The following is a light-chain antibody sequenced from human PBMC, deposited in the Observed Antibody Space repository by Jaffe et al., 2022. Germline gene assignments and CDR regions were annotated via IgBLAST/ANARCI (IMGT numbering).Light chain of an antibody. CDR1: ALPKQY. Sequence: SYELTQPPSVSVSPGQTARITCSGDALPKQYAYWYQQKPGQAPVLVIYKDSERPSGIPERFSGSSSGTTVTLTISGVQAEDEADYYCQSADSTCWVFGGGTKLTVL. CDR2: KDS. J-gene: IGLJ3*02. CDR3: QSADSTCWV. V-gene: IGLV3-25*03.